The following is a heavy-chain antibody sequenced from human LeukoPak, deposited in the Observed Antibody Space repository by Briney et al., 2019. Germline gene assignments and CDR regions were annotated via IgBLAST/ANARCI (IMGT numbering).Heavy chain of an antibody. Sequence: GGSLRLSCAASGFTFSSYAMHWVRQAPGKGLEWVAVISYDGSNKYYADSVKGRFTISRDNSKNTLYLQMNSLRAEDTAVYCARVLIVGATGDAFDIWGQGTMVTVSS. D-gene: IGHD1-26*01. CDR3: ARVLIVGATGDAFDI. CDR1: GFTFSSYA. V-gene: IGHV3-30*04. J-gene: IGHJ3*02. CDR2: ISYDGSNK.